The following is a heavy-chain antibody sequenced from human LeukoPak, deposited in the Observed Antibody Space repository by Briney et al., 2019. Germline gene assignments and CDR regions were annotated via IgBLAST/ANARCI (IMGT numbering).Heavy chain of an antibody. CDR2: INPKNGGT. Sequence: ASVRVSCKLSGNNIIDYYINWMRQAPGQGFEWMGWINPKNGGTKYAQTFQGRVTMTWDTSISTAYMELSRLTSDDTAVYYCARDVPILDTDGYDAFDIWGQGTLVPVS. J-gene: IGHJ3*02. D-gene: IGHD5-24*01. CDR3: ARDVPILDTDGYDAFDI. CDR1: GNNIIDYY. V-gene: IGHV1-2*02.